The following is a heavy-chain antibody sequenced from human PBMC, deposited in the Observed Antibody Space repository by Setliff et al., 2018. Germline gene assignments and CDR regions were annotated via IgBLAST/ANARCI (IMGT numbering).Heavy chain of an antibody. CDR1: GFTFSSYS. J-gene: IGHJ1*01. CDR2: ISSSSSTI. CDR3: AKDSSGWPRSLISYFQH. D-gene: IGHD6-19*01. Sequence: GGSLRLSCAASGFTFSSYSMNWVRQAPGKGLEWVSYISSSSSTIYYADSVKGRFTISRDNAKNSLYLQMNSLRAEDTAVYYCAKDSSGWPRSLISYFQHWGQGTLVTVSS. V-gene: IGHV3-48*01.